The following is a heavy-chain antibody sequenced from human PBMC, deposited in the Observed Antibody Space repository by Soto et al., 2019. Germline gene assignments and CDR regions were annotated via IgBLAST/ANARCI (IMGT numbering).Heavy chain of an antibody. V-gene: IGHV1-69*01. CDR1: GGTFSSYA. CDR2: IIPIFGTA. Sequence: QVQLVQSGAEVKKPGSSVKVSCKASGGTFSSYAISWVRQAPGQGLEWMGGIIPIFGTANYAQKFQGRVTITADESTSTAYIELSSLRSEDTAVDYCARDLYYYGSGSYGGMDCWGQGTTVTVS. D-gene: IGHD3-10*01. CDR3: ARDLYYYGSGSYGGMDC. J-gene: IGHJ6*02.